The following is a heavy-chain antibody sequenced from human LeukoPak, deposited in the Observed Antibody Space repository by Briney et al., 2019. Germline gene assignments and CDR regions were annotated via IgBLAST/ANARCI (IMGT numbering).Heavy chain of an antibody. CDR2: ISSGSSYI. V-gene: IGHV3-21*01. J-gene: IGHJ4*02. CDR1: GFTFSSYS. D-gene: IGHD3-10*01. CDR3: ARDYYGSGSSFDY. Sequence: GGSLRLSCAASGFTFSSYSMNWVRQAPGKGLEWVSSISSGSSYIYYADSVKGRFTISRDNAKNSLYLQMNSLRAEDTAVYYCARDYYGSGSSFDYWGQGTLVTVSS.